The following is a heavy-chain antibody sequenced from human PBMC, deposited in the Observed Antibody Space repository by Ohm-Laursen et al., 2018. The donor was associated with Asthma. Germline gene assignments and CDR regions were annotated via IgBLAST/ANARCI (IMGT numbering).Heavy chain of an antibody. CDR3: ARDLIAVAGNNWFDP. Sequence: GASVKASCKASGGTFSSYAISWVRQAPGQGLEWMGGIIPIFGTANYAQKSQGRVTITADESTSTAYMELSSLRSEDTAVYYCARDLIAVAGNNWFDPWGQGTLVTVSS. J-gene: IGHJ5*02. D-gene: IGHD6-19*01. V-gene: IGHV1-69*13. CDR2: IIPIFGTA. CDR1: GGTFSSYA.